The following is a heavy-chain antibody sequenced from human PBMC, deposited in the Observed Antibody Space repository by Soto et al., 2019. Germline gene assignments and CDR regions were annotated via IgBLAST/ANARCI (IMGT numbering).Heavy chain of an antibody. D-gene: IGHD3-10*01. CDR3: ARVRGGYYASASYYKPTWFDS. Sequence: SETLSLTCAVYGGSFSDYYWSWIRQPPGKGLQWIGEVNHSGSTNYNPSLKSRVTMSADTSKNQLSLKLSSVTAADTAVYYCARVRGGYYASASYYKPTWFDSWGQGTLVTVSS. CDR1: GGSFSDYY. J-gene: IGHJ5*01. V-gene: IGHV4-34*01. CDR2: VNHSGST.